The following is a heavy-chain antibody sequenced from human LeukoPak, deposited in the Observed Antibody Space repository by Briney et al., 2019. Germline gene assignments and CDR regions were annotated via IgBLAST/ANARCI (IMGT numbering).Heavy chain of an antibody. J-gene: IGHJ4*02. D-gene: IGHD3-22*01. Sequence: GESLKISCAASGFTFSSYSMNWVRQAPGKGLEWVSSISSSSSYIYYADSVKGRFTISRDNAKNSLYLQMNSLRAEDTAVYYCARDRSLYYYDSSGYYYPHWGQGTLVTVSS. CDR1: GFTFSSYS. V-gene: IGHV3-21*01. CDR3: ARDRSLYYYDSSGYYYPH. CDR2: ISSSSSYI.